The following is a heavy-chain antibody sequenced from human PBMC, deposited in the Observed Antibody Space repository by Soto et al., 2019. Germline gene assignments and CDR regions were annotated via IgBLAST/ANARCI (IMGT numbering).Heavy chain of an antibody. J-gene: IGHJ6*02. Sequence: WETLSLTCAVYGGSFSGYYWSWIRQPPGKGLEWIGEINHSGSTNYNPSLKSRVTISVDTSKNQFSLKLSSVTAADTAVYYCARDLRHYDYVWGSYRYTYGMDVWGQGTTLTVS. CDR3: ARDLRHYDYVWGSYRYTYGMDV. D-gene: IGHD3-16*02. CDR2: INHSGST. V-gene: IGHV4-34*01. CDR1: GGSFSGYY.